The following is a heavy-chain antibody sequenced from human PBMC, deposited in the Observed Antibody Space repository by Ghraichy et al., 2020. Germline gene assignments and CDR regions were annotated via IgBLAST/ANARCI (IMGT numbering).Heavy chain of an antibody. D-gene: IGHD2-15*01. Sequence: SETLSLTCAVYGGSFSGYYWSWIRQPPGKGLEWIGEINHSGSTNYNPSLKSRVTISVDTSKNQFSLKLSSVTAADTAVYYCARRVRSRLGYCSGGSCPTYYYYYYMDVWGKGTTVTVSS. CDR3: ARRVRSRLGYCSGGSCPTYYYYYYMDV. V-gene: IGHV4-34*01. CDR1: GGSFSGYY. J-gene: IGHJ6*03. CDR2: INHSGST.